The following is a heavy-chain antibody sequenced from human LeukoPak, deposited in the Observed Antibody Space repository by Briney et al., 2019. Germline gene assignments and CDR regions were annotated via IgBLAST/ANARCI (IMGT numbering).Heavy chain of an antibody. V-gene: IGHV3-9*01. Sequence: PGGSLRPSCAASGFTFDNYAMHWVRQAPGKGLEWLSIISWNSGYIGYADSVKGRFTISRDNAKKSLDLQMNSLRAEDTAFYYCAKVRGTYSSGYFFDYWGQGTVVTVSS. CDR1: GFTFDNYA. CDR3: AKVRGTYSSGYFFDY. D-gene: IGHD6-19*01. J-gene: IGHJ4*02. CDR2: ISWNSGYI.